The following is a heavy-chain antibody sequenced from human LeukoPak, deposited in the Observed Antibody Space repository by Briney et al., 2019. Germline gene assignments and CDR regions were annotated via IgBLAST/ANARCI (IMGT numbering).Heavy chain of an antibody. J-gene: IGHJ4*02. Sequence: ASVKVSCKASGYTFTSYGISWVRRAPGQGLEWMGWISAYNGNTNYAQKLQGRVTMTTDTSTSTAYMELRSLRSGDTAVYYCARDASKIAVAGTFFDYWGQGTLVTVSS. D-gene: IGHD6-19*01. CDR2: ISAYNGNT. CDR1: GYTFTSYG. CDR3: ARDASKIAVAGTFFDY. V-gene: IGHV1-18*01.